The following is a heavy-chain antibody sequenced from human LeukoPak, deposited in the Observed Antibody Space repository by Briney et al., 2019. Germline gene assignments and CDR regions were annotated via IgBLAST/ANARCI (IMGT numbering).Heavy chain of an antibody. CDR2: IIPIVGIL. CDR1: GGTFTSYR. D-gene: IGHD1-26*01. Sequence: ASVKVSCQASGGTFTSYRIHWVRQPRGLGLAWMGRIIPIVGILNYAQRFQGIVTITADNSTNIAYMELSSLRSEDTAVYYCTRGGSYYFYNGMDVWGQGTTVTVSS. V-gene: IGHV1-69*02. J-gene: IGHJ6*02. CDR3: TRGGSYYFYNGMDV.